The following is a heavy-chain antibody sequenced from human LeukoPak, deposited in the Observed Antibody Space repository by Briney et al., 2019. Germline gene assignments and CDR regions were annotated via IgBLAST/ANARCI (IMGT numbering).Heavy chain of an antibody. CDR3: ASPPRKGSSYYYYYGMDV. V-gene: IGHV3-53*01. CDR1: GFTVSSNY. D-gene: IGHD1-26*01. Sequence: GGSLRLSCAASGFTVSSNYMTWVSQAPGKGLEWLSVIYSGGSTYYADSVKGRFTISRDNSKNTLYLQMNSLRAEDTAVYYCASPPRKGSSYYYYYGMDVWGQGTTVTVSS. J-gene: IGHJ6*02. CDR2: IYSGGST.